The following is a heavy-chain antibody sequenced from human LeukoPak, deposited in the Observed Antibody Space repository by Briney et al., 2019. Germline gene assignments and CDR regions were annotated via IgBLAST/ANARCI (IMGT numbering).Heavy chain of an antibody. CDR3: AKEGKTRNWNYYQAKAVD. CDR2: LYSSGTT. V-gene: IGHV3-53*01. CDR1: GFSVSIKY. Sequence: GGSLRLSCAASGFSVSIKYMNWVRQAPGKGLEWVSILYSSGTTYYANSVKGRFTISRDNSKNTLYLQMSSLRAEDTAVYYCAKEGKTRNWNYYQAKAVDWGQGTLVTVSS. D-gene: IGHD1-7*01. J-gene: IGHJ4*02.